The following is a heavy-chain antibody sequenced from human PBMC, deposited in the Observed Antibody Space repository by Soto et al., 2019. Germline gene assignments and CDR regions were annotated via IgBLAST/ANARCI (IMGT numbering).Heavy chain of an antibody. J-gene: IGHJ4*02. CDR3: ARETTITITRGVYFDY. Sequence: QVQLVQSGAEVKKPGSSVKVSCKASGGTFSSYTISWVRQAPGQGLEWMGRIIPILGIANYAQKFQGRVTITADKSTSTAYMELSSLRSEDTAVYYCARETTITITRGVYFDYWGQGTLVTVSS. CDR2: IIPILGIA. D-gene: IGHD3-3*01. CDR1: GGTFSSYT. V-gene: IGHV1-69*08.